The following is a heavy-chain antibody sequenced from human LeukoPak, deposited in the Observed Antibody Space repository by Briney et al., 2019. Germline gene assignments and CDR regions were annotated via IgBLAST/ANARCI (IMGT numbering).Heavy chain of an antibody. CDR2: IIPIFGTA. J-gene: IGHJ6*03. Sequence: ASVKVSCKASGGTFSSYAISWVRQAPGQGLEWMGGIIPIFGTANYAQKFQGRVTITADKSTSTAYMELSSLRSEDTAVYYCARGYYDSSGYYETDYYYYYMDVWGKGTTVTVSS. D-gene: IGHD3-22*01. CDR1: GGTFSSYA. CDR3: ARGYYDSSGYYETDYYYYYMDV. V-gene: IGHV1-69*06.